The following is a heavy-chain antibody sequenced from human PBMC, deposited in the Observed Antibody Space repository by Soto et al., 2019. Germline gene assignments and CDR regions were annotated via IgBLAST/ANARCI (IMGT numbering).Heavy chain of an antibody. CDR3: ARIKRFVLPFLEFSRTLGY. Sequence: SETLSLTCAVYGGSFSGYYWSWIRQPPGKGLEWIGEINHSGSTNYNPSLKSRVTISVDTSKNQFSLKLSSVTAADTACYYCARIKRFVLPFLEFSRTLGYWGQGTLVTVSS. CDR2: INHSGST. V-gene: IGHV4-34*01. J-gene: IGHJ4*02. D-gene: IGHD3-3*01. CDR1: GGSFSGYY.